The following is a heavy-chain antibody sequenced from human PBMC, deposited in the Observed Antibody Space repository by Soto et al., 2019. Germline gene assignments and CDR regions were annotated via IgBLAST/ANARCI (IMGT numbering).Heavy chain of an antibody. CDR1: GGSINSSSYY. D-gene: IGHD3-10*01. V-gene: IGHV4-39*01. J-gene: IGHJ4*02. CDR2: VSYSGNT. CDR3: ARPVEVSTVIGFAY. Sequence: QLQLQESGPRLVKPSETLSLTRTVSGGSINSSSYYWGWIRQPPGKGLEWIGSVSYSGNTYYNPSLKSRVTISVDTSKNQFSLKLYYVTAADTAVYYCARPVEVSTVIGFAYWGQGTLVTVSS.